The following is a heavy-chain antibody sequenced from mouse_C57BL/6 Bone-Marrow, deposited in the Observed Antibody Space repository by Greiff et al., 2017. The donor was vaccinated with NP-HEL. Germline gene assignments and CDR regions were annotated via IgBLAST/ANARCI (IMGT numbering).Heavy chain of an antibody. CDR2: IDPENGDT. V-gene: IGHV14-4*01. J-gene: IGHJ2*01. D-gene: IGHD1-1*01. Sequence: VQLQQSGAELVRPGASVKLSCTASGFNIKDDYMHWVKQRPEQGLEWIGWIDPENGDTEYASKFQGKATITADTSSNTAYLQLSRLTSEDTAVYYCTTSRFITTVDYWGQGTTLTVSS. CDR3: TTSRFITTVDY. CDR1: GFNIKDDY.